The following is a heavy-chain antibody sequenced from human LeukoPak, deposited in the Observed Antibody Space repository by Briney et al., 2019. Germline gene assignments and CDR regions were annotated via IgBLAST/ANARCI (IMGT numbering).Heavy chain of an antibody. CDR2: VYYSGGT. CDR3: SRQSIAVAGTGYFQH. J-gene: IGHJ1*01. D-gene: IGHD6-19*01. V-gene: IGHV4-39*01. CDR1: GDSIGSGSYY. Sequence: SETLSLTCTVSGDSIGSGSYYWAWIRQPPGKGLEWIGTVYYSGGTYYNPSLKSRVTMSVDTSNSQFSLKLSSVTAADTAVYYCSRQSIAVAGTGYFQHWGQGTLVTVSS.